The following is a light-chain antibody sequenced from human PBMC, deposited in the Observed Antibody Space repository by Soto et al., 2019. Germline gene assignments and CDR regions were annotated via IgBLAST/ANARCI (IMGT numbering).Light chain of an antibody. J-gene: IGKJ2*01. CDR2: KVS. CDR3: MQGTHWPPMYT. V-gene: IGKV2-30*01. Sequence: DVVMTQSPLSLPVTLGQPASISCRSSQSLVYSDGNTYLNWFQQRPGQSPRRLIYKVSNRDSGVPDRFSGSGSGTDFTLKISRVEAEDVGGYYCMQGTHWPPMYTFGQGTKLEIK. CDR1: QSLVYSDGNTY.